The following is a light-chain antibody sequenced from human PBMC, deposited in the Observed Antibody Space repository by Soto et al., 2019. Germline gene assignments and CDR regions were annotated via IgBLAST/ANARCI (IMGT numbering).Light chain of an antibody. J-gene: IGKJ3*01. V-gene: IGKV3-20*01. CDR2: GAS. CDR1: QSISSDH. CDR3: QHYRSAPFT. Sequence: EIVLTQSPGILSLSPGERATLACRASQSISSDHLAWYQQRPGQSPRLLIYGASSRTAGVPDRFSGSGSGTDFTPPISRLEPEDYSVYYCQHYRSAPFTFGPGTKVDIK.